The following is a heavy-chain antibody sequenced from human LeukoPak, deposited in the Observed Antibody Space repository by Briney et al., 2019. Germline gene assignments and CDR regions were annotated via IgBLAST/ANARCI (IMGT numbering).Heavy chain of an antibody. CDR3: STARAFDSRSFEY. Sequence: GESLRISCKGSGYSFTSYWISWVRQMPGKGLEWMGRIDPSDSYTNYSPSFQGHVTISADKSINTAYLQWASLKASDTAMYYCSTARAFDSRSFEYWGQGSLVTVSS. J-gene: IGHJ4*02. CDR2: IDPSDSYT. CDR1: GYSFTSYW. V-gene: IGHV5-10-1*01. D-gene: IGHD5-12*01.